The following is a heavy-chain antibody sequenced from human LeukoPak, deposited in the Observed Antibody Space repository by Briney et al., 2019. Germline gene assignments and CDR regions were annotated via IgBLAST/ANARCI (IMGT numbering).Heavy chain of an antibody. J-gene: IGHJ5*02. CDR1: GDSISSYY. Sequence: SETLSLTCTVSGDSISSYYWSWIRQPPGKGLEWIGYVHHSGSTNYNPSLKSRVTISVDTSKSQFSLKLSSVTAADTAMYYCARGGSSSNLSWRDPWGQGTLVTVSS. CDR2: VHHSGST. CDR3: ARGGSSSNLSWRDP. V-gene: IGHV4-59*01. D-gene: IGHD6-13*01.